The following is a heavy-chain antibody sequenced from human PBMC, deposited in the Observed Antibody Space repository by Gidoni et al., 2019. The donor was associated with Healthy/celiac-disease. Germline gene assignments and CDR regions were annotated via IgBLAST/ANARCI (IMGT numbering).Heavy chain of an antibody. V-gene: IGHV3-30*18. J-gene: IGHJ5*02. CDR2: ISYDGSYK. Sequence: QVKLVESGGGVVQPGRSLRRSCAASGFTLSSSGMHWVSRAPGNGLDWVAVISYDGSYKYYAASVKGRFTISSDNSKNTLYLQLNSLRAEDTAVYYCAKYPYRYGLNWFDPWGQGTLVTVSS. CDR3: AKYPYRYGLNWFDP. CDR1: GFTLSSSG. D-gene: IGHD5-18*01.